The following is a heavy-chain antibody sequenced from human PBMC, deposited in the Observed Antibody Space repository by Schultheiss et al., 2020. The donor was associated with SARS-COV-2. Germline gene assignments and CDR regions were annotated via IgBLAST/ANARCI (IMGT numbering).Heavy chain of an antibody. CDR1: GFTVCSYA. V-gene: IGHV4-59*02. Sequence: GSLRLSCAASGFTVCSYAMSWVRQAPGKGLEWIGYIYYSGSTYYNPSLKSQVTISVDTSKNQFSLKMSSVTAAETAVYYCARVPRGPYSSGYTAFDIWGQGKLVTVSS. D-gene: IGHD3-22*01. CDR2: IYYSGST. J-gene: IGHJ3*02. CDR3: ARVPRGPYSSGYTAFDI.